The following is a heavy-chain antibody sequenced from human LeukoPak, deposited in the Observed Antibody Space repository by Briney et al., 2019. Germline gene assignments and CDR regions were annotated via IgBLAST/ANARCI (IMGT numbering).Heavy chain of an antibody. CDR1: GFTFSSFG. CDR3: ARLGSSWSFDY. J-gene: IGHJ4*02. V-gene: IGHV3-33*08. CDR2: IWYDGSNK. D-gene: IGHD6-13*01. Sequence: PGGSLRLSCAASGFTFSSFGIDWVRQAPGKGLEWVAVIWYDGSNKYYADSVKGRFTISRDNSQNTLYLQMNSLRAEDTAVYYCARLGSSWSFDYWGQGTLVTVSS.